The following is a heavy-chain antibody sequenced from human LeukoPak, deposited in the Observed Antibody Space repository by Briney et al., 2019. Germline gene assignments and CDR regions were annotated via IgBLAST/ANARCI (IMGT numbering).Heavy chain of an antibody. CDR2: ISYDGSNK. CDR1: GFTFSSYA. J-gene: IGHJ4*02. Sequence: GGSLRLSCAASGFTFSSYAMHWVRQAPGKGLEWVAVISYDGSNKYYADSVKGRFTISRDNSKNTLYLQMNSLRAEDTAVYYCARVLAIAAAGHSDYWGQGTLVTVSS. V-gene: IGHV3-30*04. D-gene: IGHD6-13*01. CDR3: ARVLAIAAAGHSDY.